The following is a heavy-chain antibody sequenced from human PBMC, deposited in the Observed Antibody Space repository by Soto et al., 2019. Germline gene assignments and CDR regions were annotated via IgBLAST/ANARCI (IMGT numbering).Heavy chain of an antibody. D-gene: IGHD3-10*01. CDR3: ARCLYLEADGIDNWFDP. J-gene: IGHJ5*02. V-gene: IGHV1-18*01. CDR2: ISAYNGNT. Sequence: ASVKVSCKASGYTFTSYGISWVRQAPGQGLEWMGWISAYNGNTNYAQKLQGRVTMTTDTSTSTAYMELRSLRSDDTAVYYCARCLYLEADGIDNWFDPCGQGSLVTVSA. CDR1: GYTFTSYG.